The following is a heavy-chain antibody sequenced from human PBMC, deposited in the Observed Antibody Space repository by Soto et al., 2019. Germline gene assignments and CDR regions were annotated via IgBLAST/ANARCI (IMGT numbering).Heavy chain of an antibody. Sequence: PGGSLRLSCAASEFTFANAWISWVRQAPGKGLEWVGRIKSKADGGTTDYAAPVKGRFTISRDESRNTLYLQMNSLKTEDTAVYYCTSLYYGHWGQGTLVTVSS. CDR3: TSLYYGH. J-gene: IGHJ4*02. CDR1: EFTFANAW. V-gene: IGHV3-15*01. CDR2: IKSKADGGTT. D-gene: IGHD4-17*01.